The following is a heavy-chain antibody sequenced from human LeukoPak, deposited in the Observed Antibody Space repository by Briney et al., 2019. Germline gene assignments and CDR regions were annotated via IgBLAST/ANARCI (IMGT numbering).Heavy chain of an antibody. CDR3: AREFYYGSGSSWFDP. CDR1: GGSISSYY. CDR2: IYYSGNT. D-gene: IGHD3-10*01. Sequence: SETLSPTCTVSGGSISSYYWSWIRQPPGKGLEWIGYIYYSGNTNYNPSFKSRVTISVDMSKKQFSLKLSSVTAADTAVYYCAREFYYGSGSSWFDPWGQGTLVTVSS. V-gene: IGHV4-59*01. J-gene: IGHJ5*02.